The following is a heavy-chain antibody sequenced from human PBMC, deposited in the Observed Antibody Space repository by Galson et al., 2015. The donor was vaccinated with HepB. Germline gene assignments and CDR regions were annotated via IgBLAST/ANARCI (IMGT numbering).Heavy chain of an antibody. D-gene: IGHD3-9*01. V-gene: IGHV3-30*04. J-gene: IGHJ4*02. CDR3: ARGKYYDILTGYYQTLDY. Sequence: SLKLSCAASGFTFISHAIHWVRQAPGKGLEWVAVTLYDGGNKYYADPVKGRFTISRDNSKNTRYLQMNSLRAEDTAVYYCARGKYYDILTGYYQTLDYWGQGTLVTVSS. CDR2: TLYDGGNK. CDR1: GFTFISHA.